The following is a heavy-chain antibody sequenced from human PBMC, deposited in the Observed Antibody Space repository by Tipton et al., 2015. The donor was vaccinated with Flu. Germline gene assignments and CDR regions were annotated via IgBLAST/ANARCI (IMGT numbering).Heavy chain of an antibody. V-gene: IGHV4-61*02. J-gene: IGHJ6*02. CDR1: GEALSSGYSY. Sequence: GEALSSGYSYWSWVRQPAGKGLEWIGRIFTTGSTNYNPSLKSRVTISVDMSKNQFSLKLNSVTAADTAVYYCARSTVGIFGVVEGCHGMDVWGQGTTVTVSS. CDR3: ARSTVGIFGVVEGCHGMDV. D-gene: IGHD3-3*01. CDR2: IFTTGST.